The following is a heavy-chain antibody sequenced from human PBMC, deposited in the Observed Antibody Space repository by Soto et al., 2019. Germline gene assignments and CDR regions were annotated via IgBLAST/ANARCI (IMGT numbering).Heavy chain of an antibody. CDR1: GYTFTSYD. CDR2: MNPNSGNT. V-gene: IGHV1-8*01. CDR3: ASGSGDPGY. Sequence: ASPKVSCKASGYTFTSYDINWVRQATGQGLEWMGWMNPNSGNTVYAQKFQGRVTMTRNTSISTAYIERSSLRSEDTEVYYCASGSGDPGYWGQGTLVTVSS. D-gene: IGHD1-26*01. J-gene: IGHJ4*02.